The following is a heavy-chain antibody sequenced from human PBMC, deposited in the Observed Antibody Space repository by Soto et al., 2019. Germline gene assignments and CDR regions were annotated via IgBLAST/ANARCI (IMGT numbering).Heavy chain of an antibody. Sequence: QVQVVESGGGVVQPGRSLRLSCAASGFTFSSFGMHWVRQAPGKGLEWVSLIWYDGSKKSYGDSVKGRFTISRDNSRKTVYLQMNSLSADDTAVYYCARDASYYSLWSGYYPSRNGMDVWGQGTTVTVSS. V-gene: IGHV3-33*01. CDR1: GFTFSSFG. J-gene: IGHJ6*02. D-gene: IGHD3-3*01. CDR3: ARDASYYSLWSGYYPSRNGMDV. CDR2: IWYDGSKK.